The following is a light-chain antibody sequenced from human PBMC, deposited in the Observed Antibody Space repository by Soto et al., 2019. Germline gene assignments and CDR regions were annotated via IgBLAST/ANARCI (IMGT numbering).Light chain of an antibody. J-gene: IGKJ3*01. Sequence: EVVLTQSPGSLSLSPGERATLSCRTSQSINNRYLAWYQQKPGQAPRLLIYGASSRATGIPDRFRGSGSGTDFTVTISRLEPEDFAVYYCQQFGIESSPAFTFGPGTKVDMK. CDR2: GAS. CDR1: QSINNRY. V-gene: IGKV3-20*01. CDR3: QQFGIESSPAFT.